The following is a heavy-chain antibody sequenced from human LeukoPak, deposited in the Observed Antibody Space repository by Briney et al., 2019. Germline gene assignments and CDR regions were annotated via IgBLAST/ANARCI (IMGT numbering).Heavy chain of an antibody. V-gene: IGHV3-21*04. CDR3: ARGRTSSSSSIPDY. CDR1: GFTFSSHG. J-gene: IGHJ4*02. CDR2: ISPSGSIS. Sequence: GGSLRLSCAASGFTFSSHGINWVRQAPGKGLEWVSGISPSGSISYYADSVKGRFTISRDNAKNSLYLQMNSLRAEDTALYYCARGRTSSSSSIPDYWGQGTLVTVSS. D-gene: IGHD6-13*01.